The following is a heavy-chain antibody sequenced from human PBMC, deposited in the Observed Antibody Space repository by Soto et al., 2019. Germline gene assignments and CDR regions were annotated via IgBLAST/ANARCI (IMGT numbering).Heavy chain of an antibody. D-gene: IGHD3-10*01. CDR3: ARDQGLLWFGELLTYYYGMDV. J-gene: IGHJ6*02. CDR2: ISSSSSTI. Sequence: GGSVRLSCAASGFTFSSYSMNWVRQAPGKGLEWVSYISSSSSTIYYADSVKGRFTISRDNAKNSLYLQMNSLRDEDTAVYYCARDQGLLWFGELLTYYYGMDVWGQGTTVTVSS. CDR1: GFTFSSYS. V-gene: IGHV3-48*02.